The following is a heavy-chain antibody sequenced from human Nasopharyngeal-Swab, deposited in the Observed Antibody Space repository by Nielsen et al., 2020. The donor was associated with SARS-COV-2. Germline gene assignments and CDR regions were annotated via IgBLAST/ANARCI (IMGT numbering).Heavy chain of an antibody. D-gene: IGHD6-19*01. J-gene: IGHJ6*02. CDR2: IYSGDST. CDR1: GFTVSSNY. V-gene: IGHV3-53*01. CDR3: ARDLYRQQWPLYNYYGMDV. Sequence: GESLKISCAASGFTVSSNYMSWVRQAPGKGLEWVSVIYSGDSTDYADSVKGRFTISRDNSKNTLYLQMNSLRAEDTAVYYCARDLYRQQWPLYNYYGMDVWGQGTTVTVSS.